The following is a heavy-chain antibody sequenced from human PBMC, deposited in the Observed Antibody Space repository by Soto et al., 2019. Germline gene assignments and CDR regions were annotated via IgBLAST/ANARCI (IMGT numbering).Heavy chain of an antibody. CDR2: MNPNSGNT. D-gene: IGHD3-9*01. CDR3: ARLRHFDWLRGYYYMDV. Sequence: ASVKVSCKASGYTFTSYDINWVRQATGQGLEWMGWMNPNSGNTGYAQKFQGRVTMTRNTSISTAYMELSSLRSEDTAVYYCARLRHFDWLRGYYYMDVWGKGTTVTVSS. V-gene: IGHV1-8*01. J-gene: IGHJ6*03. CDR1: GYTFTSYD.